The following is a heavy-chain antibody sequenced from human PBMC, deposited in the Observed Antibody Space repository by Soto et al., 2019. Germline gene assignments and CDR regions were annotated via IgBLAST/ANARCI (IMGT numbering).Heavy chain of an antibody. D-gene: IGHD2-21*02. CDR3: ARDLVVATISAYCGGDCYTEDV. Sequence: ASVKVSCKASGYTFTSYGISWVRQAPGQGLEWMGWISAYNGNTNYAQKLQGRVTMTTDTSTSTAYMELRSLRSDDTAVYYCARDLVVATISAYCGGDCYTEDVWGQGTTVTVSS. J-gene: IGHJ6*02. V-gene: IGHV1-18*01. CDR1: GYTFTSYG. CDR2: ISAYNGNT.